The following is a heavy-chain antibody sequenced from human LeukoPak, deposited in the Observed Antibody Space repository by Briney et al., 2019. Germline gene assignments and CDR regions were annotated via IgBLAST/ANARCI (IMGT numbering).Heavy chain of an antibody. J-gene: IGHJ3*02. Sequence: ASVKVSCKASGYTFTSYGLTWVRQAPGQGREWMGWISAYNGHTKYPQKLQGRVTMTTDTSTSTAYMELRSLRSDDTAVYYCAKGRQLRRSDAFDIWGQGTMATVSS. CDR3: AKGRQLRRSDAFDI. D-gene: IGHD1-26*01. V-gene: IGHV1-18*01. CDR2: ISAYNGHT. CDR1: GYTFTSYG.